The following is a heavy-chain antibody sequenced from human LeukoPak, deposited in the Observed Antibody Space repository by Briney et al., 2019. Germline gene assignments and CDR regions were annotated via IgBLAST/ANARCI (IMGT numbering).Heavy chain of an antibody. D-gene: IGHD3-10*01. CDR1: GGSISSYY. J-gene: IGHJ4*02. CDR3: ARDGDGSGTYFDY. V-gene: IGHV4-38-2*02. Sequence: SETLSLTCTVSGGSISSYYWGWIRQPPGKGLEWIGSIYHSGSAYYNPSLKSRVTISVDMSENQFSLKLTSVTAADTAVYYCARDGDGSGTYFDYWGQGTLVTVSS. CDR2: IYHSGSA.